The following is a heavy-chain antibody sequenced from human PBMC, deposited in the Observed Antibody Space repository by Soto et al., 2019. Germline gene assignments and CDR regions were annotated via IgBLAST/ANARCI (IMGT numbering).Heavy chain of an antibody. CDR1: GFTFSAYA. CDR2: INNGGDST. V-gene: IGHV3-23*01. Sequence: EVPLLDSGGGLVQPGGSLRLSCAASGFTFSAYALNWVRQAPGRGLEWVSGINNGGDSTNYADSLRGRFTISRDNSKKTLYLQMNSLRAEDTAVYFCAGGTYGNGWDYWVQGTLVTVSS. J-gene: IGHJ4*02. D-gene: IGHD6-19*01. CDR3: AGGTYGNGWDY.